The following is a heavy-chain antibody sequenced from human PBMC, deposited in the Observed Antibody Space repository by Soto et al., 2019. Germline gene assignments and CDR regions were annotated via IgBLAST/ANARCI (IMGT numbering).Heavy chain of an antibody. CDR1: GGSFTGYY. Sequence: QVQLQQWGAGLLKPSETLSLTCAVNGGSFTGYYGCWIRQSPGKGLEWIGEVSHRGRTNYNPSLKIRVTISIDTCKSQFFLKLNSVTAANTGVYYCARSGGSSWYYFDCWGQGTVVTVSS. CDR3: ARSGGSSWYYFDC. J-gene: IGHJ4*02. CDR2: VSHRGRT. D-gene: IGHD6-13*01. V-gene: IGHV4-34*01.